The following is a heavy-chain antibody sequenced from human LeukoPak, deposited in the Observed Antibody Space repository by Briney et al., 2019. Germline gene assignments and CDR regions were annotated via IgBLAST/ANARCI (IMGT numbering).Heavy chain of an antibody. V-gene: IGHV3-7*01. CDR2: IKQDGSEK. J-gene: IGHJ4*02. D-gene: IGHD6-19*01. CDR1: GGTFSSYY. CDR3: GYGSGWIFDC. Sequence: GGSLRLSCIVSGGTFSSYYMIWVRQAPGKGLEWVANIKQDGSEKFYVDSVKGRFTISRDNAKNSLYLQMNSLRVEDTAMYYCGYGSGWIFDCRGQGALVTVSS.